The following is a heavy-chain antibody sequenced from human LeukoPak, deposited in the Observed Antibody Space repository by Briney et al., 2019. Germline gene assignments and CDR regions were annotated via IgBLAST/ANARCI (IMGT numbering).Heavy chain of an antibody. V-gene: IGHV4-4*07. Sequence: SETLSLTCAVYGGSFSGYYWSWIRQPPGKGLEWIGRIYTSGSTNYNPSLKSRVTISVDTSKNQFSLKLSSVTAADTAVYYCAREQRDIGISDYFDYWGQGTLVTVSS. J-gene: IGHJ4*02. CDR3: AREQRDIGISDYFDY. CDR1: GGSFSGYY. CDR2: IYTSGST. D-gene: IGHD2-15*01.